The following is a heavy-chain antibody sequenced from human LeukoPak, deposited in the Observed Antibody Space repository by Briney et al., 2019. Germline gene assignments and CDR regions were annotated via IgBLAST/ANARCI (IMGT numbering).Heavy chain of an antibody. CDR2: VSYDGSKK. D-gene: IGHD2-2*01. CDR1: GFIFSNFG. V-gene: IGHV3-30*03. Sequence: GGSLRLSCAASGFIFSNFGMHWVRQGPGKGLEWVAVVSYDGSKKFYGDSMKGRFTVSRDNSKNTLYLQMNSLRAEDTAVYYCARAHGRPAFDYWGQGTLVTVSS. J-gene: IGHJ4*02. CDR3: ARAHGRPAFDY.